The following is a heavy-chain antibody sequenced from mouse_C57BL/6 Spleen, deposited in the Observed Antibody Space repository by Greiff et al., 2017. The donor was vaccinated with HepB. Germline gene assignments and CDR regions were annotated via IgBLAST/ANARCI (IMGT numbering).Heavy chain of an antibody. J-gene: IGHJ2*01. V-gene: IGHV1-26*01. CDR1: GYTFTDYY. CDR2: INPNNGGT. Sequence: VQLQQSGPELVKPGASVKISCKASGYTFTDYYMNWVKQSHGKSLEWIGDINPNNGGTSYNQKFKGKATLTVDKSSSTAYMELRSLTSEDSAVYYCARLIYYDYGPSFDYWGQGTTLTVSS. D-gene: IGHD2-4*01. CDR3: ARLIYYDYGPSFDY.